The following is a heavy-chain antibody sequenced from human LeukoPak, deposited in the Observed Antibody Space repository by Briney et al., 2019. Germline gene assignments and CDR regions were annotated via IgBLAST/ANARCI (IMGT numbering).Heavy chain of an antibody. Sequence: AASVKVSCKASGGTFSSYAISWVRQAPGQGLEWMGRIIPILGIANYAQKFQGSVTITADNTASTDYMQLSSLRSEDTAVYYCASETSAVRLDYWGQGTLVTISS. J-gene: IGHJ4*02. CDR2: IIPILGIA. CDR1: GGTFSSYA. V-gene: IGHV1-69*04. CDR3: ASETSAVRLDY.